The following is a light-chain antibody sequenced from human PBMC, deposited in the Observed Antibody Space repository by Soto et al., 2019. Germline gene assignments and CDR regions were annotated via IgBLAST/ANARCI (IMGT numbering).Light chain of an antibody. Sequence: QSALTQPPSASGSPGQSVTISCTGTSGDVGGYYYVSWYQHHPGKVPKLIIYEVTKRPSGVPDRFSGSRSGSSASLAITGLQAEDEADHYCQSYDSSLTGSVFGTGTKVTVL. CDR1: SGDVGGYYY. J-gene: IGLJ1*01. CDR2: EVT. V-gene: IGLV2-8*01. CDR3: QSYDSSLTGSV.